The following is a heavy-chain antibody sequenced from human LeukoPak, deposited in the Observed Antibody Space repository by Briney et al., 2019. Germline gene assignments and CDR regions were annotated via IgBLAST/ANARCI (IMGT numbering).Heavy chain of an antibody. Sequence: GGSLRLSCVASRFSFSNYEMNWVRQAPGKGLEWLSYINSNGSLVFYADSVKGRFTISRDNAKTSLYLYMNSLRAEDTAVYYCVREELWSETAVNHYFDYWGQGTLVSVPS. D-gene: IGHD4-11*01. CDR1: RFSFSNYE. CDR2: INSNGSLV. J-gene: IGHJ4*02. V-gene: IGHV3-48*03. CDR3: VREELWSETAVNHYFDY.